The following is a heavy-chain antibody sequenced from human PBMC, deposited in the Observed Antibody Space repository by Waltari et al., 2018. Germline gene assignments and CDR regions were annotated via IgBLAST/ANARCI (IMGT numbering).Heavy chain of an antibody. D-gene: IGHD5-12*01. CDR2: MSYSGAT. CDR1: GVSITSNRHY. V-gene: IGHV4-39*01. J-gene: IGHJ3*01. Sequence: QLQLQESGPGLVKPSETLSLTCSVSGVSITSNRHYWGWIRQPPGQGPEWLATMSYSGATYSSPSLKSRVTISRDTSNNQLSLTLRSVTAADTAVYYCATYIGASIGTAAFDVWGQGTMVNVSS. CDR3: ATYIGASIGTAAFDV.